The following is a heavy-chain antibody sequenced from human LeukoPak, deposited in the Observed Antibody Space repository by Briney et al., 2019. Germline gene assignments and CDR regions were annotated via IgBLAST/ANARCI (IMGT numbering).Heavy chain of an antibody. CDR3: AKDRVEMATVIDY. Sequence: GGSLRLSCAASGFTFSSYWMSWVRQAPGKGLEWVSAISGSGGSTYYADSVKGRFTISRDNSENTLYLQMNSLRAEDTAVYYCAKDRVEMATVIDYWGQGTLVTVSS. CDR1: GFTFSSYW. CDR2: ISGSGGST. J-gene: IGHJ4*02. D-gene: IGHD5-24*01. V-gene: IGHV3-23*01.